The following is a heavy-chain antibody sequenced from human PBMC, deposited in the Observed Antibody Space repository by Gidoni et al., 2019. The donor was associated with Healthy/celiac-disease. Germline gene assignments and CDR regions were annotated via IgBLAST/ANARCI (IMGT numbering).Heavy chain of an antibody. D-gene: IGHD3-22*01. CDR1: GFTFSSYA. V-gene: IGHV3-30-3*01. CDR3: ARVPYYYDSSGYYRY. Sequence: QVQLVESGGGVVQPGRSLRLSCAASGFTFSSYAMHWVRQAPGKGLEWVAVISYDGSNKYYADSVKGRFTISRDNSKNTLYLQMNSLRAEDTAVYYCARVPYYYDSSGYYRYWGQGTLVTVSS. CDR2: ISYDGSNK. J-gene: IGHJ4*02.